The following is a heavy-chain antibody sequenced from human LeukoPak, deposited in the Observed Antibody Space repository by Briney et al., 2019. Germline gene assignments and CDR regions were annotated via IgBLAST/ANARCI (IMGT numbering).Heavy chain of an antibody. Sequence: ASVKVSCKTSGYSFTDYYMHWVRQAPGQGLEWMGWINPNSGGTSSAQKFQGRVTMTRDTSITTVYMEVNWLTSDDTAIYYCARADRLHGGPYLIGPWGQGTLVTVSS. V-gene: IGHV1-2*02. D-gene: IGHD2-21*01. CDR3: ARADRLHGGPYLIGP. CDR2: INPNSGGT. CDR1: GYSFTDYY. J-gene: IGHJ5*02.